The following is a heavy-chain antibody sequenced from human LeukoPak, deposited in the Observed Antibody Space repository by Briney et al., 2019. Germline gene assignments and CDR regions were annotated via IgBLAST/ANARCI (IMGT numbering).Heavy chain of an antibody. D-gene: IGHD3-10*01. CDR1: GGSTSSYH. CDR2: IYYSGST. J-gene: IGHJ4*02. Sequence: SETLSLTCTVSGGSTSSYHWNWIRQPPGKGLEWIGYIYYSGSTNYNPSLKGRVTISVDTSKNQFSLKLSSVTAADTAVYYCAREHYYGSGIDYWGQGTLVTASS. CDR3: AREHYYGSGIDY. V-gene: IGHV4-59*01.